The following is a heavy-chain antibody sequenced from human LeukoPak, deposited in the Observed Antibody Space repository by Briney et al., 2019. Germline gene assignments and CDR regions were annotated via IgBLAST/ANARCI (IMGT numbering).Heavy chain of an antibody. V-gene: IGHV1-2*06. CDR1: GFTFIDYY. CDR2: INPRSGGT. CDR3: ARGSISSGDWFDP. J-gene: IGHJ5*02. D-gene: IGHD6-6*01. Sequence: ASVKVSCKASGFTFIDYYMHWVRQAPGQGLEWMGRINPRSGGTNYAQKFQDRVTMTRDTSISTAHMELSRLKFDDTAVFYCARGSISSGDWFDPWGQGTLVTVSS.